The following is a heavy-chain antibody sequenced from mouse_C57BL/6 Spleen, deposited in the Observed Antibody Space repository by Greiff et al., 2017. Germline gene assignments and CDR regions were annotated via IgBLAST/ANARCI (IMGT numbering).Heavy chain of an antibody. CDR1: GYAFSSYW. V-gene: IGHV1-80*01. CDR2: IYPGDGDT. CDR3: ARSGTEYFDV. Sequence: LVESGAELVKPGASVKISCKASGYAFSSYWMNWVKQRPGKGLAWIGQIYPGDGDTNYNGKFKGKATLTADKSSSTAYMQLSSLTSEDSAVYFCARSGTEYFDVWGTGTTVTVSS. J-gene: IGHJ1*03. D-gene: IGHD4-1*01.